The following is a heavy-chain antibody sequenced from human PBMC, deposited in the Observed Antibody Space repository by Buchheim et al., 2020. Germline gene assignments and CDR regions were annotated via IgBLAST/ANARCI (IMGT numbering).Heavy chain of an antibody. Sequence: QVQLQESGPGLVKPSQTLSLTCTVSGGPISSGGYYWSLIRQHPGKGLEWICYIYYSGSTYYNPSLTSRGTISVDTSKKQFSLKLSSVTAADTAVYYCAREVRSGSYPYYFDYWGQGTL. V-gene: IGHV4-31*03. J-gene: IGHJ4*02. D-gene: IGHD1-26*01. CDR1: GGPISSGGYY. CDR3: AREVRSGSYPYYFDY. CDR2: IYYSGST.